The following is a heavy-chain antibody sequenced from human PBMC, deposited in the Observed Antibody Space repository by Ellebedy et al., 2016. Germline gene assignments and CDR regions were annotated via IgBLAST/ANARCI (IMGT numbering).Heavy chain of an antibody. CDR2: VYGDGAT. Sequence: GESLKISXAASGFTFSNYAMSWARQAPGKGLEWVSVVYGDGATFYADSVKGRFTISRDSFNNMVYLQMNSLRAEDTAAYYCSREPWGGLRGDYWGQGTLVTVSS. CDR3: SREPWGGLRGDY. J-gene: IGHJ4*02. CDR1: GFTFSNYA. D-gene: IGHD3-16*01. V-gene: IGHV3-66*01.